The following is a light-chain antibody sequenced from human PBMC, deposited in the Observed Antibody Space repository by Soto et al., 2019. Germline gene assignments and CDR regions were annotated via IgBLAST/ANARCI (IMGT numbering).Light chain of an antibody. CDR2: DVT. CDR3: TSYTTSSPYLV. CDR1: SSDVGGYNY. J-gene: IGLJ3*02. V-gene: IGLV2-14*03. Sequence: QSVLTQPASVSGSPGQSITISCTGTSSDVGGYNYVSWYQHHQGKAPKLMIYDVTNRPSGVSNRFSGSKSGNTASLTISGLQAEDEADYYCTSYTTSSPYLVFGGGTKLTVL.